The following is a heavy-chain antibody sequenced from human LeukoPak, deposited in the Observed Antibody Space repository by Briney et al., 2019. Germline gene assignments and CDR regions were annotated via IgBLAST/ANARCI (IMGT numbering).Heavy chain of an antibody. CDR2: IIPIFGTA. D-gene: IGHD2-2*01. Sequence: SVKVSCKASGGTFSSYAISWVRQAPGQGLKWMGGIIPIFGTANYAQKFQGRVTITADESTSTAYMELSSLRSEDTAVYYCARIGHCSSTSCPPDYYYYYGMDVWGQGTTVTVSS. CDR1: GGTFSSYA. V-gene: IGHV1-69*13. J-gene: IGHJ6*02. CDR3: ARIGHCSSTSCPPDYYYYYGMDV.